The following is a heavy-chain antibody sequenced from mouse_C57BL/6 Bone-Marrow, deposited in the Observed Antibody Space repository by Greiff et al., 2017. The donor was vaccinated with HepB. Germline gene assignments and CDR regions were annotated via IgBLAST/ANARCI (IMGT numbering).Heavy chain of an antibody. J-gene: IGHJ2*01. CDR3: ARRGGFDY. V-gene: IGHV1-59*01. CDR1: GYTFTSYW. CDR2: IDPSDSYT. Sequence: QVQLKQSGAELVRPGTSVKLSCKASGYTFTSYWMHWVKQRPGQGLEWIGVIDPSDSYTNYNQKFKGKATLTVDTSSSTAYMQLSSLTSEDSAVYYCARRGGFDYWGQGTTLTVSS.